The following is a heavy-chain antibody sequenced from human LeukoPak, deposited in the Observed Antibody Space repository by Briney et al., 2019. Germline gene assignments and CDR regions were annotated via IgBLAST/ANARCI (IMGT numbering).Heavy chain of an antibody. CDR1: GFTFSSYA. CDR2: ISGSGGTT. V-gene: IGHV3-23*01. J-gene: IGHJ4*02. CDR3: AKGGHDSYGTYFDY. Sequence: GGSLRLSCAASGFTFSSYAMSWVRQPPGKGLEWVSAISGSGGTTYYADSVKGRFTISRDNSKNALYLQMNSLRAEDTAVYYCAKGGHDSYGTYFDYWGQGTLVTVSS. D-gene: IGHD5-18*01.